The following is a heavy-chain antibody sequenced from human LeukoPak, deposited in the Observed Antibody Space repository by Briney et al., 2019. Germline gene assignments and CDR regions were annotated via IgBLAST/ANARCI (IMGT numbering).Heavy chain of an antibody. V-gene: IGHV4-59*08. Sequence: SETLSLTCTVSGGSISSHYWSWLRQPPGKGLAGIGYIYDTASTNYNPSLKSRVTISVDRSKNQFSLNLRSVTAADTAVYYCARQVGVAARYYYFYMDVWGKGTTVAVSS. J-gene: IGHJ6*03. D-gene: IGHD6-6*01. CDR1: GGSISSHY. CDR3: ARQVGVAARYYYFYMDV. CDR2: IYDTAST.